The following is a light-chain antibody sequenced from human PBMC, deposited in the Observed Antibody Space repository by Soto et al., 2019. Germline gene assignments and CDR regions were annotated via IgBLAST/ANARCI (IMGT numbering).Light chain of an antibody. CDR1: QSVRSN. CDR3: QQYHNWPRT. CDR2: RAS. J-gene: IGKJ3*01. Sequence: VMSQSPATLSVSPGKRSTLSCRAGQSVRSNLAWYEQKPGQAPRGLIYRASTRATDIPARCSGSGSGTEFTLTISSLQSEDFAVYYCQQYHNWPRTFGPGTKVDIK. V-gene: IGKV3-15*01.